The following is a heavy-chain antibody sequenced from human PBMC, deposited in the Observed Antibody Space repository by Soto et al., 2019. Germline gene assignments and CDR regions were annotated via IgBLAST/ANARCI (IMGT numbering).Heavy chain of an antibody. Sequence: PGGSLRLSCAASGFTFSSYGMHWVRQAPGKGLEWVAVIWYDGSNKYYADSVKGRFTISRDNSKNTLYLQMNSLRAEDTAVYYCARGRKGSYKHFDYWGQGTLVTVSS. V-gene: IGHV3-33*01. CDR1: GFTFSSYG. D-gene: IGHD2-15*01. CDR3: ARGRKGSYKHFDY. CDR2: IWYDGSNK. J-gene: IGHJ4*02.